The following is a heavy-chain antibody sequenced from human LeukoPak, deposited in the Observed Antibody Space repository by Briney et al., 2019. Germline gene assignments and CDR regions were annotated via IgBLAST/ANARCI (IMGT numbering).Heavy chain of an antibody. Sequence: PGGSLRLSCAASGFTFSSYAMSWVRQAPGKGLEWVSAISGSGGSTYYADSVKGRFTISRDNSKNTLYLQMNSLRAEDTAVYYCAKAPYGAAAGPYYYYYYGMDVWGQGTTVTVSS. D-gene: IGHD6-13*01. V-gene: IGHV3-23*01. CDR1: GFTFSSYA. CDR3: AKAPYGAAAGPYYYYYYGMDV. J-gene: IGHJ6*02. CDR2: ISGSGGST.